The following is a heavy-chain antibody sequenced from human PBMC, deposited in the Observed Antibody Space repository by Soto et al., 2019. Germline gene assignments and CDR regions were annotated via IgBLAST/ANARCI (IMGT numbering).Heavy chain of an antibody. V-gene: IGHV1-46*01. J-gene: IGHJ6*02. CDR1: GYTFTSYY. Sequence: QVQLVQSGAEVKKPGASVKVFCKASGYTFTSYYIHWVRQAPGQGLEWMGVINPSGGSTSYPQKFQGRVTMTRDASTSTVYMELCSLRSEDTAVFYCARDRGRAAAGEFYYYGMDVWGQGTTVTVSS. CDR2: INPSGGST. D-gene: IGHD6-13*01. CDR3: ARDRGRAAAGEFYYYGMDV.